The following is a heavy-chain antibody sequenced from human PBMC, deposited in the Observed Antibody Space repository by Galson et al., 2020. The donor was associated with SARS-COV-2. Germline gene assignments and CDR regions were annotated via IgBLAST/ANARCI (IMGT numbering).Heavy chain of an antibody. D-gene: IGHD4-17*01. V-gene: IGHV1-69*13. CDR1: GGTFSSYA. CDR2: IIPIFGTA. CDR3: ARDTPGDGDYLKGYFDL. Sequence: SVKVSCKASGGTFSSYAISWVRQAPGQGLEWMGGIIPIFGTANYAQKFQGRVTITADESTSTAYMELSSLRSEDTAVYYCARDTPGDGDYLKGYFDLWGRGTMVTVSS. J-gene: IGHJ2*01.